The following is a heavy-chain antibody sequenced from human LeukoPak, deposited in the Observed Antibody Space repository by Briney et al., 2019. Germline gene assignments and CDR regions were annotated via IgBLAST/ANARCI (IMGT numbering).Heavy chain of an antibody. J-gene: IGHJ3*02. Sequence: SETLSLTCTVSGGSISSYYWSWIRQPPGKGLEWIGYIYYSGSTNYNPSLKSRVTISVDTSKNQFSLKLSSVTAADTAVYYCAREKGPFDIWGQGTMVTVSS. V-gene: IGHV4-59*01. CDR1: GGSISSYY. CDR3: AREKGPFDI. CDR2: IYYSGST.